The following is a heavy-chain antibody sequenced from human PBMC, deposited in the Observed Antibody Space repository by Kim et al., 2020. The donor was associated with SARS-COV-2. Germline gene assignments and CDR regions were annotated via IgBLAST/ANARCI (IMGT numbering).Heavy chain of an antibody. CDR1: GGSFSGYY. V-gene: IGHV4-34*01. CDR3: ARGRTWIQLWSNYYYYGMDV. CDR2: INHSGST. Sequence: SETLSLTSAVYGGSFSGYYWSWIRQPPGKGLEWIGEINHSGSTNYNPSLKSRVTISVDTSKNQFSLKLSSVTAADTAVYYCARGRTWIQLWSNYYYYGMDVWGEGTTVTVSP. J-gene: IGHJ6*04. D-gene: IGHD5-18*01.